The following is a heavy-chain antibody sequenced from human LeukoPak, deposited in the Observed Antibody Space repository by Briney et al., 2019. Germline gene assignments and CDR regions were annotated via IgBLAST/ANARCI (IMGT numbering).Heavy chain of an antibody. CDR2: ISHSGST. Sequence: KTSETLSLTCTVSGGSFSGYYWTWISQPPGKGLEWIGEISHSGSTNYNPSLKSRVTISVDTSKNQFSLKLSSVTAADTAVYYCARRNYFGNWFDPWGQGTLVTVSS. V-gene: IGHV4-34*01. D-gene: IGHD1-7*01. CDR3: ARRNYFGNWFDP. J-gene: IGHJ5*02. CDR1: GGSFSGYY.